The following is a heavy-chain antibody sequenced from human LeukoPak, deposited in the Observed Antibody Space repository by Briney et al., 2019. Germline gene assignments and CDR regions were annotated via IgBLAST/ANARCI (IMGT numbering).Heavy chain of an antibody. CDR1: GYTFMSHG. Sequence: ASVKVSCKAYGYTFMSHGISWGRHAPGQGLEWMGWISGSSSNTNYAQTLQGRVTMTTDTSTSTAYMELRSLRSDDTAVYYCARGPTTRIAVALRHTSNWFDPWGQGTLVTVSS. D-gene: IGHD6-19*01. CDR2: ISGSSSNT. CDR3: ARGPTTRIAVALRHTSNWFDP. J-gene: IGHJ5*02. V-gene: IGHV1-18*01.